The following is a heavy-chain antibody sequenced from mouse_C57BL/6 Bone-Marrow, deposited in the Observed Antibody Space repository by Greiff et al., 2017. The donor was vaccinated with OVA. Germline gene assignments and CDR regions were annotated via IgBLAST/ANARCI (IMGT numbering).Heavy chain of an antibody. Sequence: DVHLVESGGGLVKPGGSLKLSCAASGFTFSSYAMSWVRQTPEKRLEWVATISDGGSYTYYPDNVKGRFTISRDNAKNNLYLQMSHLKSEDTAMYYCARVEYYGRGDYFDYWGQGTTLTVSS. CDR3: ARVEYYGRGDYFDY. J-gene: IGHJ2*01. CDR2: ISDGGSYT. CDR1: GFTFSSYA. V-gene: IGHV5-4*01. D-gene: IGHD1-1*01.